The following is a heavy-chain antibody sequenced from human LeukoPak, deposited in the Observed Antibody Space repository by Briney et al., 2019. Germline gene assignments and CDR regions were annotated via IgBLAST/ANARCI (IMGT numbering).Heavy chain of an antibody. J-gene: IGHJ6*02. Sequence: GGSLRLSCAASGFIVSSHYMSWVRQAPVKGLEWVSVIYSDGSTYYAASVKGRFTISRDSSKNTLDLRMNSLRAEATAVYYCARVLRMYSSSFGVYYYGMDVWGQGTTVTVSS. CDR3: ARVLRMYSSSFGVYYYGMDV. V-gene: IGHV3-66*01. D-gene: IGHD6-6*01. CDR2: IYSDGST. CDR1: GFIVSSHY.